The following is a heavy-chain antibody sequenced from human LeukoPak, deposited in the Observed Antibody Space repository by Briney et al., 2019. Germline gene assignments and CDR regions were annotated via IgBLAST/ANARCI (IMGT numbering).Heavy chain of an antibody. J-gene: IGHJ4*02. Sequence: GQSLRPSCAVSAFSLSIYSINWVRQPPGNGLEWVSSISSSSSYIYYADSVKGRFTISRDNAKNSLYLQMNSLRAEDTAVYYCARDGIAVAGFPFDYWGQGTLVTVSS. CDR3: ARDGIAVAGFPFDY. V-gene: IGHV3-21*01. CDR1: AFSLSIYS. CDR2: ISSSSSYI. D-gene: IGHD6-19*01.